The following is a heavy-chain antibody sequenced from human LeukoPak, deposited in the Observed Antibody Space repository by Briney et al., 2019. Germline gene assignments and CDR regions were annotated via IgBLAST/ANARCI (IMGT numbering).Heavy chain of an antibody. D-gene: IGHD4-17*01. J-gene: IGHJ4*02. CDR2: ISYDGGYK. CDR3: AKGRINGDYAAEFDY. V-gene: IGHV3-30*18. CDR1: GFTFTNYG. Sequence: GGSLRLSCAASGFTFTNYGIHWVRQAPGQGLEWVAVISYDGGYKFYSDSVKGRFTISRDISKNTVYLQMNSLRAEDTAMYYCAKGRINGDYAAEFDYWGQGTLVTVSS.